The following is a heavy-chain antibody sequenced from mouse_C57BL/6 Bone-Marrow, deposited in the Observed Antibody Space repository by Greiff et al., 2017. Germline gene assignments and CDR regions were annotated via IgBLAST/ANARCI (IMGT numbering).Heavy chain of an antibody. V-gene: IGHV1-69*01. CDR2: IDPSDSYT. Sequence: QVQLQQPGAELVMPGASVKLSCKASGYTFTSYWMHWVKQRPGPGLEWIGEIDPSDSYTNYNQKFKGKSTLTVDKSSSTAYMQLSSLTSEDSAVYYCAKGLLSPFAYWGQGTLVTVSA. J-gene: IGHJ3*01. D-gene: IGHD2-3*01. CDR1: GYTFTSYW. CDR3: AKGLLSPFAY.